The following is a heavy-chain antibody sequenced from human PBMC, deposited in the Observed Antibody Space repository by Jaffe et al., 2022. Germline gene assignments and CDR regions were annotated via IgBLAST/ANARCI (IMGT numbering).Heavy chain of an antibody. Sequence: QVQLVESGGGVVQPGGSLRLSCAASGFTFSSYGMHWVRQAPGKGLEWVAFIRYDGSNKYYADSVKGRFTISRDNSKNTLYLQMNSLRAEDTAVYYCAKDNYYYDSSGYYYPHYWGQGTLVTVSS. D-gene: IGHD3-22*01. CDR2: IRYDGSNK. J-gene: IGHJ4*02. CDR1: GFTFSSYG. CDR3: AKDNYYYDSSGYYYPHY. V-gene: IGHV3-30*02.